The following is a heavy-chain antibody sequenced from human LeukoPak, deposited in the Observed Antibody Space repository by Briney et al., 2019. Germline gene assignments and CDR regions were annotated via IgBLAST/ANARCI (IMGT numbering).Heavy chain of an antibody. J-gene: IGHJ3*02. D-gene: IGHD3-9*01. V-gene: IGHV3-23*01. CDR2: ISGSGGST. CDR3: AKFPNYDILTGYYDGNDAFDI. Sequence: GGSLRLSCAASGFTFSSYAMSWVRQAPGEGLEWVSAISGSGGSTCYADSVKGRFTISRDNSKNTLYLQMNSLRAEDTAVYYCAKFPNYDILTGYYDGNDAFDIWGQGTMVTVSS. CDR1: GFTFSSYA.